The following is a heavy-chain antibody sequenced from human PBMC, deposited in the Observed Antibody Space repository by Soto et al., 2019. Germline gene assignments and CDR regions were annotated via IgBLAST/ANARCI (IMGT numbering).Heavy chain of an antibody. Sequence: GGSLRLSCAASGFTFSSYGMHWVRQAPGKGLEWVAVISYDGSNKYYADSVKGRFTISRDNSKNTLYLQMNSLRAEDTAVYYCAKDHGEWELPTNYFDYWGQGTLVTVSS. CDR3: AKDHGEWELPTNYFDY. V-gene: IGHV3-30*18. CDR1: GFTFSSYG. D-gene: IGHD1-26*01. CDR2: ISYDGSNK. J-gene: IGHJ4*02.